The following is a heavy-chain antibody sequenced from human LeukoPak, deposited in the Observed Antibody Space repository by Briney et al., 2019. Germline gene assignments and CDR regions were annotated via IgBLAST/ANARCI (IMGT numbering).Heavy chain of an antibody. CDR1: GGSFSGYY. CDR3: ARRPGEQQLAHWFDP. D-gene: IGHD6-13*01. CDR2: INHSGST. V-gene: IGHV4-34*01. J-gene: IGHJ5*02. Sequence: SETLSLTCAVYGGSFSGYYWSWIRQPPGKGLEWIGEINHSGSTNYNPSLKSRVTISVDTSKNQFSLKLSSVTAADTAVYYCARRPGEQQLAHWFDPWGQGTLITVSS.